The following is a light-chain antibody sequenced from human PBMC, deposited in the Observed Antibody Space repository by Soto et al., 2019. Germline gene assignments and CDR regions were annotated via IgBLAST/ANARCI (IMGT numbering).Light chain of an antibody. V-gene: IGKV3-15*01. CDR3: HQYNNSPPDT. J-gene: IGKJ2*01. Sequence: EIVMTQSPATLSVSPGETATLSCRASQTLRNNLAWYQQKPGQAPRLLIYAASTRATGIPARFSGSGSGTEFTLTISNRQSEDFAVYFCHQYNNSPPDTFGQGTKLEIK. CDR2: AAS. CDR1: QTLRNN.